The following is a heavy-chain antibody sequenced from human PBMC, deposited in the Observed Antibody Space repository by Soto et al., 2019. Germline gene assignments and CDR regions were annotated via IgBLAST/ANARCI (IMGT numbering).Heavy chain of an antibody. CDR2: IIPIFGTA. D-gene: IGHD3-22*01. CDR1: GGTFSIYA. Sequence: AAVKGCGKASGGTFSIYAISWVRQAPGQGLEWMGGIIPIFGTANYAQKFQGRVTITADESTSAAYMELSSLRSEDTAVYYCARGGKDSYYDSSGYYFWGQGTLVTVSS. CDR3: ARGGKDSYYDSSGYYF. J-gene: IGHJ4*02. V-gene: IGHV1-69*13.